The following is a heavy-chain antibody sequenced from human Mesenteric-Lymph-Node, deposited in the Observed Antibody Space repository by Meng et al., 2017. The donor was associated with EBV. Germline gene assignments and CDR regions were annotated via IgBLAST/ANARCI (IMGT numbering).Heavy chain of an antibody. J-gene: IGHJ4*02. Sequence: VLLVESGGGVVQPGGSRRLSCEASGFRFSSYGMHWFRQAPGKGLEWVAVISNDGSNEYYADSVKGRFSISRDNSGNTVYLQMNSLRVEDTAVYYCSNLPYYYWGQGTLVTVSS. CDR2: ISNDGSNE. V-gene: IGHV3-30-3*01. D-gene: IGHD3-10*01. CDR1: GFRFSSYG. CDR3: SNLPYYY.